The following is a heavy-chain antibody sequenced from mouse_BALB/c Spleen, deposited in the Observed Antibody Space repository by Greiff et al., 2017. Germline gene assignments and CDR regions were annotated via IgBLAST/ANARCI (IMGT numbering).Heavy chain of an antibody. CDR3: ARVMITFYAMDC. J-gene: IGHJ4*01. CDR1: GYSITSGYS. D-gene: IGHD2-4*01. CDR2: ISYHGSN. V-gene: IGHV3-6*02. Sequence: ESGPGLVKPSQSLSLTCPVTGYSITSGYSWNWLRQFPGNKLEWMGYISYHGSNNYNPSLKNRISITRDTSQNQFVLQLKSVTTEDTATEYWARVMITFYAMDCWGQGTSGTVAS.